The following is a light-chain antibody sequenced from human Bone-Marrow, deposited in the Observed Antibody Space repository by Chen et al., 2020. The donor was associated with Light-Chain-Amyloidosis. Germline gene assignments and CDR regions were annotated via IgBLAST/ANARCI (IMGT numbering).Light chain of an antibody. V-gene: IGKV3-20*01. J-gene: IGKJ4*01. CDR3: QQYGTSPLT. CDR1: QTISSNY. CDR2: GSS. Sequence: EIVLTQSPGTLSLSPGEGANLSCRASQTISSNYLTCYPQKLGQAPRLLISGSSSRATGIPDRFTGSGSGTAFTLTINRLEPEDFAMYYCQQYGTSPLTFGGWTKVEIK.